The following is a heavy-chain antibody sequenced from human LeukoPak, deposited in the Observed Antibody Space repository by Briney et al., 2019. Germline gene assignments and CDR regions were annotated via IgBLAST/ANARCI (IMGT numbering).Heavy chain of an antibody. J-gene: IGHJ3*02. CDR1: GFTFSSYS. Sequence: PGGSLRLSCATSGFTFSSYSMNWVRQAPGKGLEWVSSISSSSSYIYYADSVKGRFTISRDNAKNSLYLQMNSLRADDAAVYYCAREPLGGRITMIVGAFDIWGQGTMVTVSS. CDR2: ISSSSSYI. D-gene: IGHD3-22*01. V-gene: IGHV3-21*01. CDR3: AREPLGGRITMIVGAFDI.